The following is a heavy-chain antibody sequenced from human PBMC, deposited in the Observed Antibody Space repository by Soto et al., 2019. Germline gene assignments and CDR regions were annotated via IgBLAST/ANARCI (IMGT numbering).Heavy chain of an antibody. D-gene: IGHD3-3*01. CDR3: TTDLGNKYYDFWSGYLHYYYGMDV. V-gene: IGHV3-15*01. CDR1: GFTFSNAW. CDR2: IKSKTDGGTT. J-gene: IGHJ6*02. Sequence: PVGSLRLSCAASGFTFSNAWMSWVRQAPGKGLEWVGRIKSKTDGGTTDYAAPVKGRFTISRDDSKNTLYLQMNSLKTEDTAVYYCTTDLGNKYYDFWSGYLHYYYGMDVWGQGTTVTVSS.